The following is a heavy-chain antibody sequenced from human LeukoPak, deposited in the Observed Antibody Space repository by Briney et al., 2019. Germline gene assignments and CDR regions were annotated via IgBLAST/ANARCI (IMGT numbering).Heavy chain of an antibody. D-gene: IGHD3-9*01. J-gene: IGHJ6*02. CDR1: GFTFSDYW. CDR2: IISDGTSA. V-gene: IGHV3-74*01. CDR3: ARDARYNIDV. Sequence: GGSLRLSCEASGFTFSDYWMHWVRQAPGKGLVWVSRIISDGTSATYADSVKGRFTMSRDNAKNTLYLEMNSLRADDTAVYYCARDARYNIDVWGQGTTVTVSS.